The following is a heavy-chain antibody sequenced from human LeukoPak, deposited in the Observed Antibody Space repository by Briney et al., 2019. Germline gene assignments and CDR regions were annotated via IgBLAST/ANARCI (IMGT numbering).Heavy chain of an antibody. Sequence: GGSLRLSCAASGFTFSSYGVHWVRQAPGKGLEWVAVIWYDGSNKYYADSVKGRFTISRDNSKNTLYLQMNSLRAEDTAVYYCARATGGYCSGGSCYSGYFQHWGQGTLVTVSS. D-gene: IGHD2-15*01. CDR1: GFTFSSYG. V-gene: IGHV3-33*01. CDR3: ARATGGYCSGGSCYSGYFQH. J-gene: IGHJ1*01. CDR2: IWYDGSNK.